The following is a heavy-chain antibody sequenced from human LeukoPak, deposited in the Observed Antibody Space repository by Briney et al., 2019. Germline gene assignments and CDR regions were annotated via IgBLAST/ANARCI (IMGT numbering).Heavy chain of an antibody. V-gene: IGHV4-59*01. CDR1: GGSINNYY. CDR3: ARVERGYSYGPFDY. J-gene: IGHJ4*02. D-gene: IGHD5-18*01. CDR2: ISYTGST. Sequence: SETLSLTCTVSGGSINNYYWGWIRQPPGEGLEWIGYISYTGSTNYNPSLKSRVTISVDTSKNQFSLRLSSVTAADTAVYHCARVERGYSYGPFDYWGQGTLVTVSS.